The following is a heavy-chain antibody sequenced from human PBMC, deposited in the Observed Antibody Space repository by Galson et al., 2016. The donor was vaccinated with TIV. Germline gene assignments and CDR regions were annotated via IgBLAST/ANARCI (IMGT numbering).Heavy chain of an antibody. CDR3: ARGPGPAGIVGIYYNMDV. V-gene: IGHV1-69*13. CDR2: IIPLLSSP. D-gene: IGHD1-26*01. J-gene: IGHJ6*02. CDR1: GGTFSRSA. Sequence: SVKVSCKASGGTFSRSAISWVRQAPGQGLEWVGGIIPLLSSPSYGQKFQGRLTITDDESMTNTYMELTSLTSDDPAMYYCARGPGPAGIVGIYYNMDVWGQGTTVIVSS.